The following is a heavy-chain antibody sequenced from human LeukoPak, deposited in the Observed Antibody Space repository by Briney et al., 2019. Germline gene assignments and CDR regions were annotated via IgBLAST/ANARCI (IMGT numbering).Heavy chain of an antibody. V-gene: IGHV1-69*04. CDR2: IIPILGIA. J-gene: IGHJ3*02. CDR1: GGTFSSYA. CDR3: ARDSARITMISDAFDI. Sequence: SVKVSCKASGGTFSSYAISWVRQAPGQGLEWMGRIIPILGIANYAQKFQGRVTITADKSTSTAYMELSSLRSEDTAVYYCARDSARITMISDAFDIWGQGTMVTVSS. D-gene: IGHD3-22*01.